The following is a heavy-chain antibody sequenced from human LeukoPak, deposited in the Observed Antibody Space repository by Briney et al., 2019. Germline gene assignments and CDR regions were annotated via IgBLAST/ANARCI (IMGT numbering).Heavy chain of an antibody. CDR2: IWYDGNTK. CDR3: AKVGGYSGYDLSY. J-gene: IGHJ4*02. D-gene: IGHD5-12*01. Sequence: GMSLRLSCAASGFTLSAHGMHWVRQAPGKGLEWLAVIWYDGNTKYYSDSVKGRFTISRDSSKNTLYLEMNSLRAEDTAVYYCAKVGGYSGYDLSYWGQGTLVTVSS. CDR1: GFTLSAHG. V-gene: IGHV3-33*06.